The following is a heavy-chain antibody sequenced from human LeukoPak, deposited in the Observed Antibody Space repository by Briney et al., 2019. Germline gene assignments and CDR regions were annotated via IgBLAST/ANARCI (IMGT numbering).Heavy chain of an antibody. J-gene: IGHJ4*02. Sequence: TLRLSCAASGFAFDDYAMHSVRQAPGKGVECGSGISWNSGSIGYADSVKGRFTISRDNAKNSLYLQMNSLRAEDTALYYCAKDIWGIAAAGTLDYWGQGTLVTVSS. CDR1: GFAFDDYA. CDR2: ISWNSGSI. CDR3: AKDIWGIAAAGTLDY. D-gene: IGHD6-13*01. V-gene: IGHV3-9*01.